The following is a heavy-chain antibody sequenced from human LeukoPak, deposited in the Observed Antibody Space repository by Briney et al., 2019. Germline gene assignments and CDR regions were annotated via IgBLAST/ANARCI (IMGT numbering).Heavy chain of an antibody. Sequence: SETLSLTCAVYGGSFSGYYWSWIRQPPGKGLEWIGEINHSGSTNYNPSLKNRVTVSVDKSKNQFSLKLSSVTAADTAVYYCARIRGAGADYYYYMDVWGKGTTVTVSS. D-gene: IGHD3-3*01. CDR2: INHSGST. J-gene: IGHJ6*03. V-gene: IGHV4-34*01. CDR1: GGSFSGYY. CDR3: ARIRGAGADYYYYMDV.